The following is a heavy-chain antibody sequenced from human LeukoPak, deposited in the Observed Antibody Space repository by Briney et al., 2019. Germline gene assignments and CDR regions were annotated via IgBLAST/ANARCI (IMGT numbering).Heavy chain of an antibody. CDR3: AKQIWKGWFDP. V-gene: IGHV3-30*18. CDR2: LSYDGSNK. CDR1: GFTFSSYG. Sequence: GGSLRLSCAASGFTFSSYGMHWVRQAPGKGLEWVAVLSYDGSNKYYADSVKGRFTISRDNSKNTLYLQMSSLRAEDTAVYYCAKQIWKGWFDPWGQGTLVTVSS. D-gene: IGHD1-1*01. J-gene: IGHJ5*02.